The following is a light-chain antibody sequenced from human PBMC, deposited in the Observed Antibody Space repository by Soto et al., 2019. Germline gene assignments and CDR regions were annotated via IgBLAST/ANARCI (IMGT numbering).Light chain of an antibody. V-gene: IGLV2-11*01. J-gene: IGLJ3*02. CDR2: DVN. CDR1: SSDITNYNS. Sequence: QAVLTQPRSVSGSPGQSVTISCTGTSSDITNYNSVSWFQQHPGKAPKLMIYDVNKRPSGVPDRFSGSKSGNTASLTISGLQAEDEADYHCCSYAGSSSLFGGGTKLTVL. CDR3: CSYAGSSSL.